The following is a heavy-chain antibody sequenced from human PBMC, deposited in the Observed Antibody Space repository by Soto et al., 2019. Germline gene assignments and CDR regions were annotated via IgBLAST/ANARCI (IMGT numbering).Heavy chain of an antibody. Sequence: SETLSLTCNISGASISTYYWSWIRQPPGKGLEWIGYIYYSGTASYNPSLRSRVTISADGSKNQFSLKLSSVTAADTAVYYCARFTGTTPAYIFDYWGQGILVTVSS. CDR1: GASISTYY. D-gene: IGHD1-7*01. V-gene: IGHV4-59*01. J-gene: IGHJ4*01. CDR3: ARFTGTTPAYIFDY. CDR2: IYYSGTA.